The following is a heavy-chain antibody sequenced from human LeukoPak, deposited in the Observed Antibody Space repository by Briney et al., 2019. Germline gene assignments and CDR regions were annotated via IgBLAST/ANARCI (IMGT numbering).Heavy chain of an antibody. CDR2: IYYSGST. D-gene: IGHD1-26*01. V-gene: IGHV4-61*05. Sequence: PSETLSLTCTVSGGSISSSSYYWGWIRQPPGKGLEWIGYIYYSGSTNYNPSLKSRVTISVDTSKNQFSLKLSSVTAADTAVYYCAKVARSKPTPVEQWGDYYYYYMDVWGKGTTVTISS. CDR1: GGSISSSSYY. J-gene: IGHJ6*03. CDR3: AKVARSKPTPVEQWGDYYYYYMDV.